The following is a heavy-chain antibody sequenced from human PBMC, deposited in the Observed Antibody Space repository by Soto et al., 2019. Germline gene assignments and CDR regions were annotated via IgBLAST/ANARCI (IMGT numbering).Heavy chain of an antibody. D-gene: IGHD2-21*02. CDR2: IYYSGST. J-gene: IGHJ5*02. CDR3: ARHPSDFWFDP. CDR1: GVSISSSRYF. V-gene: IGHV4-39*01. Sequence: SETLSLTCTVSGVSISSSRYFWGWIRQPPGKGLEWIGSIYYSGSTYYNPSLKSRVMVSVDTSKNQFSLKLSSVTAADTAVYHCARHPSDFWFDPWGQGTLVTVSS.